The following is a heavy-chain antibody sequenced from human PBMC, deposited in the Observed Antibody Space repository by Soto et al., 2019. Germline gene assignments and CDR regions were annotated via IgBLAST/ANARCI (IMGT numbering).Heavy chain of an antibody. J-gene: IGHJ4*02. Sequence: GGSLRLSCAASGFTFSTYAMNWVRHIPGKGLEWVSGITGNGGTYYVDSVKGRFTISRDISKNTLYMQMNSLRVEDTALYYCAKDRVTVNTIEGFDHSCPTPLVTVSS. CDR1: GFTFSTYA. D-gene: IGHD5-18*01. V-gene: IGHV3-23*01. CDR2: ITGNGGT. CDR3: AKDRVTVNTIEGFDH.